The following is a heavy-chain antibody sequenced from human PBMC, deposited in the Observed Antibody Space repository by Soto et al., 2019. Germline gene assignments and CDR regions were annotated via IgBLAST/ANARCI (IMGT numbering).Heavy chain of an antibody. CDR2: IIGDGLYT. Sequence: EVQLVESGGGLVQPGGSLILSCAASGFTFSNYWMVWVRQAPRKGLVWVSRIIGDGLYTTYADSVKGRFTISRDNAKNTVYLKMNSLRVEDTAVYYSARGILGSGTANDHWGQGTLVTVSS. CDR3: ARGILGSGTANDH. CDR1: GFTFSNYW. D-gene: IGHD3-10*01. J-gene: IGHJ4*02. V-gene: IGHV3-74*03.